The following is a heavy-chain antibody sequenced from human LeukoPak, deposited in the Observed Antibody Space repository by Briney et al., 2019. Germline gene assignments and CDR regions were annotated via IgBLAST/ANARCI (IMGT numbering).Heavy chain of an antibody. CDR3: TRDYGDY. CDR2: IYPGRHT. D-gene: IGHD4-17*01. Sequence: PGGSLRLSCAVSGFTLSSNYMTGVRQAPGKELECVSVIYPGRHTYSAHSVKRRFTISRHNSKNTLYLQMSSLRPEDTAVYYCTRDYGDYWGQGTLVTVSS. CDR1: GFTLSSNY. V-gene: IGHV3-53*01. J-gene: IGHJ4*02.